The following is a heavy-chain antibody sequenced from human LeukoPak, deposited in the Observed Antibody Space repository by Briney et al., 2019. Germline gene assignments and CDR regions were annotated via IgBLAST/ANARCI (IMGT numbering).Heavy chain of an antibody. J-gene: IGHJ5*02. CDR3: ARVCAAPGYSYGLRWFDP. Sequence: SETLSLTCAVYGGSFSGYYWSWIRQPPGKGLEWIGEINHSGSTNYNPSLKSRVTISVDTSKNQFPLKLSSVTAADTAVYYCARVCAAPGYSYGLRWFDPWGQGTLVTVSS. D-gene: IGHD5-18*01. CDR2: INHSGST. V-gene: IGHV4-34*01. CDR1: GGSFSGYY.